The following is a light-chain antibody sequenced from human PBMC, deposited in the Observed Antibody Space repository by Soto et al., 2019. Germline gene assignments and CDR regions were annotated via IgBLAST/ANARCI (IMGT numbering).Light chain of an antibody. CDR3: QKYNSAPLT. V-gene: IGKV1-27*01. CDR1: QAISNS. Sequence: DLQVTQSPSSLSASVGDRVTITCRASQAISNSLAWYQQKPGELPKLLIYAASTLRSGVPSRFSGSGSGTDFTLTISGLQPEDVANYYCQKYNSAPLTFGGGT. CDR2: AAS. J-gene: IGKJ4*01.